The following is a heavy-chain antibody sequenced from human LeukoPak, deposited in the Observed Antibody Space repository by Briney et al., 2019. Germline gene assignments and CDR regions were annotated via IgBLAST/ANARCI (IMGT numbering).Heavy chain of an antibody. CDR2: INPNSGGT. CDR3: ASRSTDFYDILTGLPTGY. D-gene: IGHD3-9*01. Sequence: ASVKVSCKASGYTFTGYYMHWVRQAPGQGLEWMGWINPNSGGTNYAQNFQGRVTMTRDTSISTAYMELSRLRSDDTAVYYCASRSTDFYDILTGLPTGYWGQGTLVTVSS. J-gene: IGHJ4*02. V-gene: IGHV1-2*02. CDR1: GYTFTGYY.